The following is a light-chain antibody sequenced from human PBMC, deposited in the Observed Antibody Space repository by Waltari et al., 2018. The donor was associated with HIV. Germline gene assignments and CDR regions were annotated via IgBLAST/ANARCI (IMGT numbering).Light chain of an antibody. CDR1: SSHVGSYIY. V-gene: IGLV2-11*01. CDR2: HSS. CDR3: CSYAGLYKYV. Sequence: QSALTQPRSVSGSPGQSVTLPRPGTSSHVGSYIYVSWYQVPPGNPPKVIIYHSSPRPSGVPGRFSGSRSGNTASLTISGLRAEDEAEYYCCSYAGLYKYVFGTGTEVTVL. J-gene: IGLJ1*01.